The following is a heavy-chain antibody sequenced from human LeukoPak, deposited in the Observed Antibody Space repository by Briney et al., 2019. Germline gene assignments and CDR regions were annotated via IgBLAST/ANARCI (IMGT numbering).Heavy chain of an antibody. D-gene: IGHD3-3*01. J-gene: IGHJ5*02. V-gene: IGHV4-34*01. Sequence: PSETLSLTCAVYGGSFSGYYWSWIRQPPGKGLEWIGEINHSGSTNYNPSLKSRVTISVDTSKNQFSLKLSSVTAADTAVYYCARSYEFWRKYNNWFDPWGQGTLVTVSS. CDR3: ARSYEFWRKYNNWFDP. CDR2: INHSGST. CDR1: GGSFSGYY.